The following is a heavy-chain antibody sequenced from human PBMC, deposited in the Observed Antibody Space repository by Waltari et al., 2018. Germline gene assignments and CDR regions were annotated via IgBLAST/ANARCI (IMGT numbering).Heavy chain of an antibody. Sequence: QVQLVQSGAEVKKPGASVTVSCTASGYTCTGYYMHWGRPAPGQGLEWMGRINPNSGDTSISTAYMELSRLRSDDTAVYYCARGFPGPAAIPYNWFDPWGQGTLVTVSS. J-gene: IGHJ5*02. CDR3: ARGFPGPAAIPYNWFDP. CDR1: GYTCTGYY. D-gene: IGHD2-2*01. CDR2: INPNSG. V-gene: IGHV1-2*06.